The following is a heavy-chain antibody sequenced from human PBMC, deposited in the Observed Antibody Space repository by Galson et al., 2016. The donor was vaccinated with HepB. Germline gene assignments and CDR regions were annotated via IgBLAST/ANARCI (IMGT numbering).Heavy chain of an antibody. D-gene: IGHD2-2*03. CDR3: ARSPTGFCSRTKCYGFNYLDR. Sequence: SVKVSCKASGYSFSSYGISWVRQAPGHRLEWMGWINAGNGNTKYSQKFQGRVIIDRDTSASTAYMELSSLRPEDTAIYYCARSPTGFCSRTKCYGFNYLDRWGQGTMVTVSS. CDR2: INAGNGNT. J-gene: IGHJ3*01. V-gene: IGHV1-3*01. CDR1: GYSFSSYG.